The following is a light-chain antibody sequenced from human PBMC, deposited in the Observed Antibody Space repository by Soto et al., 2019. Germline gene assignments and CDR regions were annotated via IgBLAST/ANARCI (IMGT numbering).Light chain of an antibody. J-gene: IGKJ3*01. Sequence: EIVLPQSPGTLSLSPGERATLSCRASQSVSRSNVAWYQQTPGQAPRLLIYGASSRATAIPDRFSGSGSGTDFTLTISRLEPEDFAVYYCQYGSSPLFTFGPGTTVDIK. V-gene: IGKV3-20*01. CDR2: GAS. CDR3: QYGSSPLFT. CDR1: QSVSRSN.